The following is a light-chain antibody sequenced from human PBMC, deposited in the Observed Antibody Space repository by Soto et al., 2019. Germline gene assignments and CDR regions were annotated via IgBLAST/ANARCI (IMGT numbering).Light chain of an antibody. V-gene: IGKV1-39*01. J-gene: IGKJ1*01. CDR1: QSISSY. CDR3: QQSYSTPQT. CDR2: GAS. Sequence: DIQMTQSPSSLSASVGDRVTITCLASQSISSYLNWYRHKAGKAPKLLIYGASSLQTGVPSRFSGSGSGTDFTLTISSLQPEDFATYYCQQSYSTPQTFGQGTKVEI.